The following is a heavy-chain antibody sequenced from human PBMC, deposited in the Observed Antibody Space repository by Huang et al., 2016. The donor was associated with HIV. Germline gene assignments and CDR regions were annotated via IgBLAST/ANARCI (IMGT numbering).Heavy chain of an antibody. V-gene: IGHV3-53*01. D-gene: IGHD3-3*01. Sequence: EVQLVESGGGLIQPGGSLRLSCAASGFTVSSDYMNWVRKAPGKGLEWVSVIYSGGTPDYADSVKGRFTSSRDNSKNTLYLQMNSLRVEDTAVYYCARGGSHYTIAGYWGQGTLVTVSS. CDR3: ARGGSHYTIAGY. J-gene: IGHJ4*02. CDR2: IYSGGTP. CDR1: GFTVSSDY.